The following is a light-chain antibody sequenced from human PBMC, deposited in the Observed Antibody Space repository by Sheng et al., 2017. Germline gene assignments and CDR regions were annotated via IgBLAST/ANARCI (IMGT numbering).Light chain of an antibody. Sequence: AIQLTQSPSSLSAFVGDRVTITCRASQGINTALAWYHQKPGKSPKFLIYDASTLESGVPSRFSGSGSGTDFSLTISSVQPEDFATYYCQQFNAYPMTFGQGTRLEFK. CDR2: DAS. V-gene: IGKV1-13*02. CDR1: QGINTA. CDR3: QQFNAYPMT. J-gene: IGKJ5*01.